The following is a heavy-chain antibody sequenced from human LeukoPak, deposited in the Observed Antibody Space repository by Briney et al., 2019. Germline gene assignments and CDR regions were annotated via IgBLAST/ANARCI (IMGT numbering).Heavy chain of an antibody. CDR2: IYTSGST. CDR1: GGSISSGSYY. Sequence: PSQTLSLTCTVSGGSISSGSYYWSWIRQPAGKGLEWIGRIYTSGSTNYNPSLKSRVTISVDTSKNQFSLKLSSVTAADTAVYYCATYLRRPIVGGTSAAFDIWGQGTMVTVSS. CDR3: ATYLRRPIVGGTSAAFDI. D-gene: IGHD1-26*01. J-gene: IGHJ3*02. V-gene: IGHV4-61*02.